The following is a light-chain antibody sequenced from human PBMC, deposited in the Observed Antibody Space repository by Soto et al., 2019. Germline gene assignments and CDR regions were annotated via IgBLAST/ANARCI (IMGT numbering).Light chain of an antibody. CDR2: EVT. V-gene: IGLV2-23*02. CDR1: SSDVGKYDL. CDR3: SSYSTGLFV. Sequence: QSALTQAASVSGSPGQSITISCTGTSSDVGKYDLVSWYQQHSGEAPKLLIYEVTKRPSSISHRFSGSRSGNAASLTISGLQAEDEGDYYGSSYSTGLFVFGGGTKVTLL. J-gene: IGLJ1*01.